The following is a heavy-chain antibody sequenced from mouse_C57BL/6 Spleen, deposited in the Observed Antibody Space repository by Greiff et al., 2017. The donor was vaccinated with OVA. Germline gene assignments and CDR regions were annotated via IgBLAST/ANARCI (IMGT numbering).Heavy chain of an antibody. CDR1: GYTFTSYW. V-gene: IGHV1-74*01. D-gene: IGHD1-1*01. Sequence: VQLQKPGAELVKPGASVKVSCKASGYTFTSYWMHWVKQRPGQGLEWIGRIHPSDSDTNYNQKFKGKATLTVDKSSSTAYMQLSSLASEDSAVYYCAITPYGSIFDYWGQGTTLTVSS. J-gene: IGHJ2*01. CDR3: AITPYGSIFDY. CDR2: IHPSDSDT.